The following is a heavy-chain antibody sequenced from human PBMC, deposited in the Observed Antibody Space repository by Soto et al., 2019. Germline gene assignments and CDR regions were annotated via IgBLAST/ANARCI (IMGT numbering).Heavy chain of an antibody. J-gene: IGHJ4*02. Sequence: SETLSLTCTVSGGSISSSSYYWGWIRQPPGKGLEWIGSIYYSGSTYYNPSLKSRVTISVDTSKNQFSLKLSSVTAADTAVYYCARVTVVVAVIDYWGQGTLVTVSS. CDR3: ARVTVVVAVIDY. V-gene: IGHV4-39*01. D-gene: IGHD2-15*01. CDR1: GGSISSSSYY. CDR2: IYYSGST.